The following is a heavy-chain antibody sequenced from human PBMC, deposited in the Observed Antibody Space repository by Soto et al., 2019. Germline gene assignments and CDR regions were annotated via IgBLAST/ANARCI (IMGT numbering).Heavy chain of an antibody. CDR3: ARREQWLENFDY. D-gene: IGHD6-19*01. V-gene: IGHV1-2*02. Sequence: ASVKVSCKTSGYTFTGYYIHWIRQAPGQGLEWMGWINPNRGDTKYSQEFQGRVTMTSDTSIPTAYVELTRLRSDDTAVYYCARREQWLENFDYWGQGTLVTVSS. J-gene: IGHJ4*02. CDR1: GYTFTGYY. CDR2: INPNRGDT.